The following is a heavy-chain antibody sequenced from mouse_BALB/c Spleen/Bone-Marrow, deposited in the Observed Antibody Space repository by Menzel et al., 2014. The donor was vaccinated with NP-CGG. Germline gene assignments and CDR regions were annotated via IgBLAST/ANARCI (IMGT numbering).Heavy chain of an antibody. D-gene: IGHD2-14*01. Sequence: VRLQQPGAELVKPGASVKLSCTASGFDIKDTYMHWVKQRPEQGLEWIGRIDPANGNTKYDPKFQGKATITADTSSNTAYLQLSSLTSEDTAVYYCATYYRYDRRFAYWGQGTLVTVSA. CDR2: IDPANGNT. J-gene: IGHJ3*01. CDR3: ATYYRYDRRFAY. CDR1: GFDIKDTY. V-gene: IGHV14-3*02.